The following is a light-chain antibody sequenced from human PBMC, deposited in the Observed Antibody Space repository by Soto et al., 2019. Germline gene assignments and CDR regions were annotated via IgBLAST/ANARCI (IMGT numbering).Light chain of an antibody. J-gene: IGLJ2*01. V-gene: IGLV1-51*01. Sequence: QSVLTQPPSVSAAPGQKVTISCSGGSSNIQKNSVSWYQQLPGTAPKILIFDNDKRPSGIPDRFSGSKSGTSATLGITGLQTGDEADYYCGAWDSSLSAVVFGGGTKLTVL. CDR1: SSNIQKNS. CDR2: DND. CDR3: GAWDSSLSAVV.